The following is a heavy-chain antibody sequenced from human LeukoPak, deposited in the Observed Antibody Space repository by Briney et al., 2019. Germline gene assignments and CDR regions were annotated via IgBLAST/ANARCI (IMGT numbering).Heavy chain of an antibody. CDR3: AQNTYGYWFDP. J-gene: IGHJ5*02. D-gene: IGHD5-18*01. CDR1: GFSLSTSGVG. V-gene: IGHV2-5*02. Sequence: SGPTLVKPTQTLTLTCTFSGFSLSTSGVGVGWIRQPPGKALEWLALIYWDDDERYSPSLESRLTITKDTSKNQVLLTITNVDPVDTATYYCAQNTYGYWFDPWGQGTLVTVSS. CDR2: IYWDDDE.